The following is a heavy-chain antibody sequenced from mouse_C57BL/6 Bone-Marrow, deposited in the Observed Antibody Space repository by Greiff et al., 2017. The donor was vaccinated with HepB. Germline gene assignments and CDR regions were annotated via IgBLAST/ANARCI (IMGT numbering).Heavy chain of an antibody. Sequence: EVQLQESGTVLARPGASVKMSCKTSGYTFTSYWMHWVKQRPGQGLEWIGAIYPGNSDTSYNQKFKGKATLSAVTSASTAYMELSSRTNEDSAVYYCTSPIYGSSYGAMDYWGQGTSVTVSS. V-gene: IGHV1-5*01. CDR3: TSPIYGSSYGAMDY. D-gene: IGHD1-1*01. CDR2: IYPGNSDT. CDR1: GYTFTSYW. J-gene: IGHJ4*01.